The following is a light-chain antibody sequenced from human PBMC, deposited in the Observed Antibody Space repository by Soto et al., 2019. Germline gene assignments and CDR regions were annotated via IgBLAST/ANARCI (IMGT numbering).Light chain of an antibody. Sequence: QSVLTQPRSVSGSPGQSVTISCTGSSIGGFNYVSWYQQHPGKAPRVVIYDVYKRPSGVPDRFSGSKSGNTASLTISGLQADDEADYYCCTYAGIYTSVFGSGTKVT. CDR3: CTYAGIYTSV. V-gene: IGLV2-11*01. CDR1: SIGGFNY. CDR2: DVY. J-gene: IGLJ1*01.